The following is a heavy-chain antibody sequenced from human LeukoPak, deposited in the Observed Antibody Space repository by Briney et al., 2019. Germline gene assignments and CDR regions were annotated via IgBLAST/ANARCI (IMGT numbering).Heavy chain of an antibody. CDR2: IYFSGSF. V-gene: IGHV4-39*01. Sequence: SETLSLTCTVSGGSIKITNYYWGWLRQPPGKGLEWIGSIYFSGSFYYNLSLKSRVTISVDTSKNQFSLKLNSVTATDTSVYYCARLDEMGAHYSDSRGHFDYWGQGIQVTVSS. D-gene: IGHD3-22*01. CDR3: ARLDEMGAHYSDSRGHFDY. J-gene: IGHJ4*02. CDR1: GGSIKITNYY.